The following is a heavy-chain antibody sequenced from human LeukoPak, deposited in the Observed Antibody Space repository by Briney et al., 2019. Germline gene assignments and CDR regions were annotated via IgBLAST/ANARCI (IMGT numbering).Heavy chain of an antibody. CDR2: INPSGGST. CDR1: GYTFTSYY. Sequence: ASVKVSCKASGYTFTSYYMHWVRQAPGQGLKWMGIINPSGGSTSYAQKFQGRVTMTRDTSISTAYMELSRLRSDDTAVYYCARTGPIVVDALWFDYWGQGTLVTVSS. CDR3: ARTGPIVVDALWFDY. D-gene: IGHD2-15*01. J-gene: IGHJ4*02. V-gene: IGHV1-46*01.